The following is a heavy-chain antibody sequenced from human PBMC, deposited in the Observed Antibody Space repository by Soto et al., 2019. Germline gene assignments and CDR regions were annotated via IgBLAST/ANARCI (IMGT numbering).Heavy chain of an antibody. J-gene: IGHJ3*02. CDR1: GGTFSSYA. CDR3: ARDLFGGGEYCSGGSCPKGAFDI. V-gene: IGHV1-69*13. D-gene: IGHD2-15*01. Sequence: SVKVSCKASGGTFSSYAISWVRQAPEQGLEWMGGIIPIFGTANYAQKFQGRVTITADESTSTAYMELSSLRSEDTAVYYCARDLFGGGEYCSGGSCPKGAFDIWGQGTMVTVSS. CDR2: IIPIFGTA.